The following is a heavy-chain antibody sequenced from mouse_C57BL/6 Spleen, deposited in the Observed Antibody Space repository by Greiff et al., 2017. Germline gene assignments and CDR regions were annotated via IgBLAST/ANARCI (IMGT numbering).Heavy chain of an antibody. CDR3: ARWGDYLDY. J-gene: IGHJ2*01. Sequence: QVQLQQSGAELVRPGTSVKVSCKASGYAFTTYFIEWVKQSPGQGLEWIGVFHPCSGGTNYNEKFKGKATLTADKSSSTAYRQLSSLTSEDSAVYCCARWGDYLDYWGQGTTLTVSS. CDR2: FHPCSGGT. CDR1: GYAFTTYF. V-gene: IGHV1-54*01.